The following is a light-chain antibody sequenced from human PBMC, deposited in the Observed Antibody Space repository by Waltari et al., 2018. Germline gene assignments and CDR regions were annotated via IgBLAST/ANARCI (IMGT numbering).Light chain of an antibody. V-gene: IGLV8-61*01. CDR1: SGSLSTTSY. Sequence: QTVVTPEPSLSVSPGGTVTLTCAMSSGSLSTTSYATWYQPTPGQAPRTPVYKANARSAGVPDRFSGSILGNTAALTITGAQADNESDYYCALYMGSGIWVFGGGTRWTVL. J-gene: IGLJ3*02. CDR3: ALYMGSGIWV. CDR2: KAN.